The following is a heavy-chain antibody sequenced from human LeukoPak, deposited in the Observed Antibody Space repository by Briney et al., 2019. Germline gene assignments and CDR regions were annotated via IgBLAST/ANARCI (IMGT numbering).Heavy chain of an antibody. CDR2: ISYDGSNK. V-gene: IGHV3-30-3*01. D-gene: IGHD6-13*01. CDR1: GFTFSSYA. Sequence: PGGSLRLSCAASGFTFSSYAMHWVRQAPGKGLEWVAVISYDGSNKYYADSVKGRFTISRDNSKNTLYLHMDSLRAEDTAVYYCAREFGYSSSWHGRYSGIGFDYWGQGTLVTVSS. J-gene: IGHJ4*02. CDR3: AREFGYSSSWHGRYSGIGFDY.